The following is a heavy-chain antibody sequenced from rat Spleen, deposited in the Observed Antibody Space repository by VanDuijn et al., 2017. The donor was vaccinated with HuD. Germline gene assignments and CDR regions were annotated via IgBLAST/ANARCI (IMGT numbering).Heavy chain of an antibody. Sequence: VQLVESGGGLVQPGRSLKLSCAASGFTFSSYGMHWIRQAPGKGLDWVAYISSSSGTVYADAVKGRFTISRDNAKNTLYLQLNSLKSEDTAIYYWARRGPITTLFDYWGQGVMVTVSS. CDR2: ISSSSGT. CDR3: ARRGPITTLFDY. J-gene: IGHJ2*01. CDR1: GFTFSSYG. D-gene: IGHD1-10*01. V-gene: IGHV5-62*01.